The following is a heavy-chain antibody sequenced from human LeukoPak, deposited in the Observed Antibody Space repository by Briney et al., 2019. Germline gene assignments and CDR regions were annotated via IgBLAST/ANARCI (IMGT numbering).Heavy chain of an antibody. D-gene: IGHD3-3*01. V-gene: IGHV4-59*01. CDR1: GGSISSYY. CDR3: ARGRFLDAFDI. Sequence: SETLSLTCTVPGGSISSYYWSWIRQPLEKGLEWIGYIYYSGRTKYKPSLKSRVTISVDTSKNQFSLKLSSVTAADTAVYYCARGRFLDAFDIWGQGTMVTVSS. J-gene: IGHJ3*02. CDR2: IYYSGRT.